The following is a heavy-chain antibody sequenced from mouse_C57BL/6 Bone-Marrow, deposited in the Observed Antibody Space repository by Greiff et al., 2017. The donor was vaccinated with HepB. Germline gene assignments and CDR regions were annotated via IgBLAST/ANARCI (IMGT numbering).Heavy chain of an antibody. CDR3: ARERGYGPFAY. CDR1: GYTFTSYG. CDR2: IYPRSGNT. J-gene: IGHJ3*01. V-gene: IGHV1-81*01. Sequence: QVQLKQSGAELARPGASVKLSCKASGYTFTSYGISWVKQRTGQGLEWIGEIYPRSGNTYYNEKFKGKATLTADKSSSTAYMELRSLTSEDSAVYFCARERGYGPFAYWGQGSLVTVPA. D-gene: IGHD2-2*01.